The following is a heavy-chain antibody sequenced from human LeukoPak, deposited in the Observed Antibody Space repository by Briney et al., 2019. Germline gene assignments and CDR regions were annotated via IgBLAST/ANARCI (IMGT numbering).Heavy chain of an antibody. J-gene: IGHJ4*02. CDR3: ARSVFPYYSGSGSPYNVDVRQNSYFDF. D-gene: IGHD3-10*01. CDR2: INPSVGTT. CDR1: GYTFTNYY. V-gene: IGHV1-46*01. Sequence: ASVKVSFKASGYTFTNYYIHWVRQSPGQGLEWMGTINPSVGTTRSAKGRASLTRDTSTSTVYMALSTLRSEDTAVYYCARSVFPYYSGSGSPYNVDVRQNSYFDFWGQGTLVTVSS.